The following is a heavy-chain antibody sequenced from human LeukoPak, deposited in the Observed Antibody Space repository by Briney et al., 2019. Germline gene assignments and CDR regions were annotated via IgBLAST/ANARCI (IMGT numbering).Heavy chain of an antibody. Sequence: PGGSLRLSCAASGFTFSNYNMNWVRQAPGKGLEWVSSIRSSTTYVYYADSVKGRFTISRDNTKNSLYLQMNSLRAEDTAVYYCARDSLTMIVGRQKRGLDYWGQGTQVTVSS. J-gene: IGHJ4*02. CDR1: GFTFSNYN. CDR3: ARDSLTMIVGRQKRGLDY. V-gene: IGHV3-21*01. CDR2: IRSSTTYV. D-gene: IGHD3-22*01.